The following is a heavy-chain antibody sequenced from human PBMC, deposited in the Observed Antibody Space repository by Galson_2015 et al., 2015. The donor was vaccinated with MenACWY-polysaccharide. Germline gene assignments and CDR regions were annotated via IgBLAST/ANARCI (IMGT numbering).Heavy chain of an antibody. CDR3: ARYTCTSTSCYFDY. CDR2: IYYSGST. D-gene: IGHD2-2*01. Sequence: ETLSLTCTVSGGSIGSHYWTWIRQPPGKGLEYIGYIYYSGSTKYSPSLKSRVTISVDTSKNQFSLKLSSVTAADTAVYYCARYTCTSTSCYFDYWGQGTLVTVSS. CDR1: GGSIGSHY. J-gene: IGHJ4*02. V-gene: IGHV4-59*11.